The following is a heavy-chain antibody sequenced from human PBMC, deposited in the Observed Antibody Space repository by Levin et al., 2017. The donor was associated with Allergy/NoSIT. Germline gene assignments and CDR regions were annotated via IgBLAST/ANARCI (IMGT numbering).Heavy chain of an antibody. CDR2: IWYDGSNK. CDR3: ASSPQNKYSGRQIYGMDV. J-gene: IGHJ6*02. D-gene: IGHD5-12*01. CDR1: GFTFSSDG. Sequence: GESLKISCAASGFTFSSDGMHWVRQAPGKGLEWVAVIWYDGSNKYYADSVKGRFTISRDNSKNTLYLQMNSLRAEDTAVYYCASSPQNKYSGRQIYGMDVWGQGTTVTVSS. V-gene: IGHV3-33*01.